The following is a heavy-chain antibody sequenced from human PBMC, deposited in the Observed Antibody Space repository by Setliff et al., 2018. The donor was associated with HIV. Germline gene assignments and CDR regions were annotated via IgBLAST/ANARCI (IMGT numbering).Heavy chain of an antibody. V-gene: IGHV3-53*01. D-gene: IGHD6-19*01. CDR2: IYGGGRT. J-gene: IGHJ5*02. Sequence: GGSLRLSCAVSEFNVSYSYMTWVRQAPGKGLEWVAVIYGGGRTYYADSVTGRFTISRDNSKNTLYLQMNSLKVEDTDIYYCVRAVPSVAVAAPRWLDPWGQGTLVTVSS. CDR1: EFNVSYSY. CDR3: VRAVPSVAVAAPRWLDP.